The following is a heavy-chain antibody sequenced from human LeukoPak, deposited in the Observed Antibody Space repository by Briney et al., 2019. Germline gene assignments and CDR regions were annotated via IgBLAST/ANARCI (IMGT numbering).Heavy chain of an antibody. CDR2: ISSSSSYI. CDR1: GFNFNGFT. CDR3: ARAPGSYYYDSSGYSDY. Sequence: TGGPLSLSCAASGFNFNGFTMNWVRQAPGKGRGWVSPISSSSSYIYYADSVKGRFTISRDNAKNSLYLQMNSLRAEDTAVYYCARAPGSYYYDSSGYSDYWGQGTLVTVSS. J-gene: IGHJ4*02. V-gene: IGHV3-21*01. D-gene: IGHD3-22*01.